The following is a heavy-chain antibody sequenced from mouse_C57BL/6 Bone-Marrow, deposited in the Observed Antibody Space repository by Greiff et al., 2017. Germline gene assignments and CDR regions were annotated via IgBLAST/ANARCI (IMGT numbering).Heavy chain of an antibody. CDR1: GYTFTSYG. CDR3: AREDYYGSSLYFDY. J-gene: IGHJ2*01. D-gene: IGHD1-1*01. V-gene: IGHV1-81*01. Sequence: QVQLQQSGAELARPGASVKLSCKASGYTFTSYGISWVKQRTGQGLEWIGEIYPRSGNTYYNEKFKGKATLTADKSSSTAYMELRSLTSEDSAVYFCAREDYYGSSLYFDYWGQGTTLTVSS. CDR2: IYPRSGNT.